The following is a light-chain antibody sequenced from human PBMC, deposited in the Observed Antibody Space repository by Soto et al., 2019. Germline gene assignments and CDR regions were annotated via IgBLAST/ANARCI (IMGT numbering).Light chain of an antibody. CDR2: DVN. Sequence: QSVLTQPPSVSGSPGQSVAISCTGTSSDVGNSNGVSWYHQPPGTAPKLMIYDVNNRPSGVPDRFSGSKSGNTASLTISGLQAEDEGDYYCSSYTSSTTYVFGNGTKVTVL. J-gene: IGLJ1*01. V-gene: IGLV2-18*02. CDR3: SSYTSSTTYV. CDR1: SSDVGNSNG.